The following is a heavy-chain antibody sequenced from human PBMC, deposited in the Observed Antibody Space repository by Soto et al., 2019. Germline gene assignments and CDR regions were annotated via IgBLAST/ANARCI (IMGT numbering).Heavy chain of an antibody. CDR3: AKDIAHYYDLPGFHY. CDR2: ISGSGGST. Sequence: PGGSLRLSCAASGFTFSSYAMSWVRQAPGKGLEWVSAISGSGGSTYYADSVKGRFTISRDNSKNTLYLQMNSLRAEDTAVYYCAKDIAHYYDLPGFHYWGQGTLVTVSS. V-gene: IGHV3-23*01. J-gene: IGHJ4*02. CDR1: GFTFSSYA. D-gene: IGHD3-22*01.